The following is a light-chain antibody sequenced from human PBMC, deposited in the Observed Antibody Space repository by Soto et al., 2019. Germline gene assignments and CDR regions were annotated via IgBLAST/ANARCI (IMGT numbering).Light chain of an antibody. CDR1: QSVSSR. Sequence: EIVMTQDPVSLSVSPGERATLSCRASQSVSSRLAWYQQKPGQAPRLLIYGASNRATGIPDRFSGSGSGTEFTLTISSLQSEDFADYYCQQYQNWPLITFGQGTRLEIK. V-gene: IGKV3D-15*01. J-gene: IGKJ5*01. CDR2: GAS. CDR3: QQYQNWPLIT.